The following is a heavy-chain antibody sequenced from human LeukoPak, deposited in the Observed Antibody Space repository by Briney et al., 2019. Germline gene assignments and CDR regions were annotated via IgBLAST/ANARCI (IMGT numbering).Heavy chain of an antibody. CDR2: ISSSSSYI. J-gene: IGHJ4*02. D-gene: IGHD6-19*01. Sequence: GGSLRLSCAAYGFTFSSYSTNWVRQAPGKGLEWVSSISSSSSYIYYADSVKGRFTISRDNAKNSLYLQMNSLRAEDTAVYYCARVLAGTIDYWGQGTLVTVSS. CDR3: ARVLAGTIDY. CDR1: GFTFSSYS. V-gene: IGHV3-21*01.